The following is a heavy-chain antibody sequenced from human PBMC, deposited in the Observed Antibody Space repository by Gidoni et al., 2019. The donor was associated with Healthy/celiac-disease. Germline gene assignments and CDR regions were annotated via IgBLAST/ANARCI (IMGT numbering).Heavy chain of an antibody. J-gene: IGHJ4*02. D-gene: IGHD6-19*01. CDR1: GLTFSSYS. Sequence: VQLVESGGGLVKPGGSLRRSCAASGLTFSSYSMTWVRQAPGKGLEWVSSISSSSSYIYYADSVKGRFTISRDNAKNSRYLQMNSLRAEDTAVYYCARDVAGPFDYWGQGTLVTVSS. CDR3: ARDVAGPFDY. V-gene: IGHV3-21*01. CDR2: ISSSSSYI.